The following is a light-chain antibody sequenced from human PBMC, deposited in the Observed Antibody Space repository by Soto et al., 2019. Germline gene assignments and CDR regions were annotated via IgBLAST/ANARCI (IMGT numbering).Light chain of an antibody. CDR1: QGISNY. Sequence: DIRMTQSPSSLSASVEDRVTITCRASQGISNYVAWYQQKPGKVPKLLIYAASTLQSGVPSRLSGSGSGTDFTLTISSLQPEDVATYYCQKYNSAPFGPGTNVDIK. CDR2: AAS. CDR3: QKYNSAP. J-gene: IGKJ3*01. V-gene: IGKV1-27*01.